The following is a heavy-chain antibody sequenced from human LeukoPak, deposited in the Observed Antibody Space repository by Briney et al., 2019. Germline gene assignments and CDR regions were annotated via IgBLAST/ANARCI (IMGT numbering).Heavy chain of an antibody. V-gene: IGHV4-59*01. CDR2: IYYSGST. CDR3: ARGQGRTTFFDY. CDR1: GGSISSYY. D-gene: IGHD4-17*01. Sequence: SETLSLTCTVSGGSISSYYWSWIRQPPGKGLEWIGYIYYSGSTNYNPSLKSRVTISVDTSKNQFSLKLSSVTAADTAVYYCARGQGRTTFFDYWGQGTLVTVSS. J-gene: IGHJ4*02.